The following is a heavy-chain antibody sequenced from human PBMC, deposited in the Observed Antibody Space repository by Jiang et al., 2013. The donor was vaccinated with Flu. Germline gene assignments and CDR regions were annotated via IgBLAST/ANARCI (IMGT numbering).Heavy chain of an antibody. V-gene: IGHV1-18*01. CDR3: ASLALGTGSYYGMDV. D-gene: IGHD3-16*01. CDR2: ISAYNGNT. Sequence: GAEVKKPGASVKVSCKASGYTFTSYGISWVRQAPGQGLEWMGWISAYNGNTNYAQKLQGRVTMTTDTSTSTAYMELRSLRSDDTAVYYCASLALGTGSYYGMDVWGPRDHGHRLL. CDR1: GYTFTSYG. J-gene: IGHJ6*01.